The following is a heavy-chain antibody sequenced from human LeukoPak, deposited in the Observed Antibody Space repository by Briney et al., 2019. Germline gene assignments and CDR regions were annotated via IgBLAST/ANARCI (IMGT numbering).Heavy chain of an antibody. J-gene: IGHJ4*02. CDR3: ARGGITIFGGIIYQDY. Sequence: GGSLRLSCAVSGFTFDDYGMSWVRQVPGKGLEWVSGINWNGGSTGYADSVKGRFTISRDNAKNSLYLQMNSLRAEDTAFYYCARGGITIFGGIIYQDYWGQGTLVTVSS. D-gene: IGHD3-3*01. CDR2: INWNGGST. V-gene: IGHV3-20*04. CDR1: GFTFDDYG.